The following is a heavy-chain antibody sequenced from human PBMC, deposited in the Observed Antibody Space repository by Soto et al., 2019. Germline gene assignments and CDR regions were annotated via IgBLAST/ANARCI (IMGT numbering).Heavy chain of an antibody. CDR2: ISTSGGST. J-gene: IGHJ4*02. Sequence: EVQLLESGGGLVQPGGSLRLSCAASGFTFSSYAMSWVRQAPGKGLEWVSVISTSGGSTYYADSVKGRFTISRDNSKNPRYLQMNSLRAEDTAVYYCAKDVGGYSGYAFDYWGQGTLVTVSS. CDR3: AKDVGGYSGYAFDY. V-gene: IGHV3-23*01. CDR1: GFTFSSYA. D-gene: IGHD5-12*01.